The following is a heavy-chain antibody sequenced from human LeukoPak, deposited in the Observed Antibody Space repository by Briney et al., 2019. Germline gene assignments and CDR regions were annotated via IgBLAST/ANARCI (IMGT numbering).Heavy chain of an antibody. J-gene: IGHJ4*02. CDR1: EFTFSSYA. Sequence: GGSLRLSCAASEFTFSSYAMSWVRQAPGKGLEWVSGISASGGTTYYADSVKGRFTISRDRSKNTLYLQMNSLRAEDTAVYYCAKGEGDSSGYYYSVFDYWGQGSLVTVSS. V-gene: IGHV3-23*01. CDR3: AKGEGDSSGYYYSVFDY. D-gene: IGHD3-22*01. CDR2: ISASGGTT.